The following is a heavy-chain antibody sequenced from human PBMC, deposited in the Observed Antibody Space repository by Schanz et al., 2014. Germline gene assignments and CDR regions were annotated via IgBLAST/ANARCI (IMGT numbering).Heavy chain of an antibody. CDR3: ARDSLRGATGGYGMDV. Sequence: QVQLQESGPGLVKPSQTLSLTCSVSGGSISSGSYYWNWIRQPAGKGLEWIGRVYTSGSTNYNPSRKSRATIPRDTSKNQFSLKVRSVTAADTAVYYCARDSLRGATGGYGMDVWGQGTTVTVSS. V-gene: IGHV4-61*02. J-gene: IGHJ6*02. CDR2: VYTSGST. D-gene: IGHD2-8*02. CDR1: GGSISSGSYY.